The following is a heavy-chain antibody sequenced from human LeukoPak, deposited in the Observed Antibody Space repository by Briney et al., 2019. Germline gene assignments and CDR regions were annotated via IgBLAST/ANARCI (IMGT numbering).Heavy chain of an antibody. J-gene: IGHJ6*02. D-gene: IGHD2/OR15-2a*01. Sequence: GGSRRLSCEASGFILNFNRYWMHWVRQAPGKGLVWVSCIKSYADGSGTTYADSVKGRFTISRADARNTGYLQINSLRAEDTAVYYCARDSTYTMDLWGRGTTVTVSS. V-gene: IGHV3-74*03. CDR2: IKSYADGSGT. CDR3: ARDSTYTMDL. CDR1: GFILNFNRYW.